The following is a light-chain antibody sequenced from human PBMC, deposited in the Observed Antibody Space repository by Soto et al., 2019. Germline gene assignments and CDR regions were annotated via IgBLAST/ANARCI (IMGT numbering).Light chain of an antibody. CDR2: EVS. V-gene: IGLV2-14*01. CDR1: SSDVGIYKY. Sequence: QSALTQPASVSGSPGRSVTISCTGTSSDVGIYKYVSWYQQHPGKVPKLIIYEVSNRPSGVSNRFSGSESGNTASLTISGLQAEDEADYYCSSYTSSSTRDVVFGGGTKLTVL. J-gene: IGLJ2*01. CDR3: SSYTSSSTRDVV.